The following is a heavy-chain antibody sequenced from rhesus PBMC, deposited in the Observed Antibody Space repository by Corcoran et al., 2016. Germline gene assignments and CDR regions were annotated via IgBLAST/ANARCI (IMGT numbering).Heavy chain of an antibody. V-gene: IGHV4S9*01. D-gene: IGHD6-37*01. CDR3: ATAPRYSGGWAFDY. CDR1: GGSISDYYY. CDR2: IYGNGPTP. Sequence: QVQLQESGPGLVKPSETLSLTCAVSGGSISDYYYWNWIRQPPGKGLEGIGNIYGNGPTPYETPSLKGRAPCSKATSKTHFFLKLSSVTAADTAVYYCATAPRYSGGWAFDYWGQGVLVTVSS. J-gene: IGHJ4*01.